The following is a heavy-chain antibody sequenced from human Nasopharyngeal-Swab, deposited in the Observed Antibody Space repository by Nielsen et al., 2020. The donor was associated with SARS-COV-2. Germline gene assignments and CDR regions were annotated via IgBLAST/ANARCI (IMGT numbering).Heavy chain of an antibody. V-gene: IGHV7-4-1*02. CDR3: ARGIPAAENWFDP. CDR1: GYTFSNYA. Sequence: ASVKVSCKASGYTFSNYAMNWVRQTPAQGLEWMGWIDTNTGNPTYAPGFTGRFVFSLDTSVRTAYLQISSLKAEDTAVYYCARGIPAAENWFDPWGQGTLVTVSS. CDR2: IDTNTGNP. J-gene: IGHJ5*02. D-gene: IGHD2-2*01.